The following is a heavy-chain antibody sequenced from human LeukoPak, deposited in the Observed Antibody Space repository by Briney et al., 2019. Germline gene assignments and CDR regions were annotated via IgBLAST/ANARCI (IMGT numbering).Heavy chain of an antibody. Sequence: GGSLRLSCAASGFSFDDYGMSWVRHAPGKVLEWVSGINWNGGSTGYADSVKGRFTISRDNAKNSLSLQMNSLRVEDTALYYCARGGISIFGVVIYMDVWGKGTTVTVSS. D-gene: IGHD3-3*01. CDR3: ARGGISIFGVVIYMDV. V-gene: IGHV3-20*04. J-gene: IGHJ6*03. CDR1: GFSFDDYG. CDR2: INWNGGST.